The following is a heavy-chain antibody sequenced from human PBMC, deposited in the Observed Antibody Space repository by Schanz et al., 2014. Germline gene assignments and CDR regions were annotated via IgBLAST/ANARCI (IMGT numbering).Heavy chain of an antibody. CDR2: IKSKTDGGTT. J-gene: IGHJ4*02. D-gene: IGHD6-19*01. CDR1: GFTFSGYA. CDR3: TTYCDGGCAIDN. Sequence: EVQLLESGGGLVQPGGSLRISCAASGFTFSGYAMSWVRQAPGKGLEWVGRIKSKTDGGTTDYAAPVKGRFTISRDDSKNTVFLQMNSLKTEDTAVYYCTTYCDGGCAIDNWGQGALVTVSS. V-gene: IGHV3-15*01.